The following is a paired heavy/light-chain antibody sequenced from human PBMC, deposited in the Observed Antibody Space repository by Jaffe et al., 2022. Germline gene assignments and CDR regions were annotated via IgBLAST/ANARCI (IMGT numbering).Light chain of an antibody. V-gene: IGLV3-19*01. J-gene: IGLJ3*02. CDR2: GEN. CDR3: GSRDSSGPRV. Sequence: SSELTQDPPVSVALGQTVKITCQGDSLRSFYAGWYQQKPGQAPVLVMYGENSRPSGIPDRFSGSSSGNTASLTITGVQAEDEADYYCGSRDSSGPRVFGGGTKLTVL. CDR1: SLRSFY.
Heavy chain of an antibody. CDR1: GFTFSSYA. CDR3: ALEGLKELSFDF. CDR2: ISSSGTTI. Sequence: EVHLVESGGGLVQPGGSLRLSCAASGFTFSSYAMNWVRQAPGKGLEWVSYISSSGTTIYYADSVKGRFTISRDNAKNSLYLQMNSLRAEDTAVYYCALEGLKELSFDFWGQGTLVTVSS. J-gene: IGHJ4*02. V-gene: IGHV3-48*03. D-gene: IGHD1-26*01.